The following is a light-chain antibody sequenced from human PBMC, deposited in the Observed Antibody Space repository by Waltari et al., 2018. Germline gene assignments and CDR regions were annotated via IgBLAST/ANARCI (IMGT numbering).Light chain of an antibody. J-gene: IGKJ2*01. Sequence: EIVLTQYPDTLSLSPGERATLSCRASQSVSTSFLAWYQQKPGQAPRLLIYGASNRATGIPDRFSGRGSGTDFTLTISRLEPEDFAVYYCQQYFSSPPYTFGQGTKLEIK. V-gene: IGKV3-20*01. CDR3: QQYFSSPPYT. CDR2: GAS. CDR1: QSVSTSF.